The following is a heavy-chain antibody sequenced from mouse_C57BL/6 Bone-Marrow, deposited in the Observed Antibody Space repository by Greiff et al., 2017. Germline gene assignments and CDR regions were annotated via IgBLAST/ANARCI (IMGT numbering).Heavy chain of an antibody. V-gene: IGHV1-26*01. CDR2: INPNNGGT. J-gene: IGHJ1*03. CDR3: ARGVTTVVAPYGYFDV. Sequence: EVQLQQSGPELVKPGASVKISCKASGYTFTDYYMNWVKQSHGKSLEWIGDINPNNGGTSYNQKFKGKATLTVDKSSSTAYMELRSLTSEDSAAYYCARGVTTVVAPYGYFDVWGTGTTVTVSS. D-gene: IGHD1-1*01. CDR1: GYTFTDYY.